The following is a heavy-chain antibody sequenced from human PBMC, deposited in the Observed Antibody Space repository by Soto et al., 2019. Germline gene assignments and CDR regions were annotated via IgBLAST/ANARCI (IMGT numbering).Heavy chain of an antibody. CDR2: IYTSGST. D-gene: IGHD2-15*01. Sequence: QVQLQESGPGLVKPSETLSLTCTVSGGSISSYYWSWIRQPAGKGLEWIGRIYTSGSTNYNPSLKRRVTMSVDTSKHQFSLKLSAVNAAATAVYYCAASLVVLGGHWFDPWGQGTLVTFSS. CDR3: AASLVVLGGHWFDP. CDR1: GGSISSYY. V-gene: IGHV4-4*07. J-gene: IGHJ5*02.